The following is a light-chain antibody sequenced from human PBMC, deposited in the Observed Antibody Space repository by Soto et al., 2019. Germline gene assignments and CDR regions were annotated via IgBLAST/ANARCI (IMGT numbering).Light chain of an antibody. CDR3: QQYGSSPLST. CDR2: GAS. V-gene: IGKV3-20*01. J-gene: IGKJ2*01. CDR1: QSVSSSY. Sequence: EIVLTQSPGTLSLSPGERATLSCRASQSVSSSYLAWYQQKPGQAPRLLIYGASSRATGIPDRFSGSGSGTDFTLTISRLETEDVAVYYCQQYGSSPLSTFGQGTKLEIK.